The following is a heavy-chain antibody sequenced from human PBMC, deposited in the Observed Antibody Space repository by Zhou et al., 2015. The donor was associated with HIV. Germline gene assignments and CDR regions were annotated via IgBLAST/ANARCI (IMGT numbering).Heavy chain of an antibody. J-gene: IGHJ4*02. CDR3: ATSGQIAVRRFDY. CDR1: GDSFDNFG. D-gene: IGHD2/OR15-2a*01. V-gene: IGHV1-69*01. CDR2: IIPIIGRA. Sequence: QVQLVQSGAEVKKPGSSVKVSCKASGDSFDNFGFSWIRHAPGQGLEWMGGIIPIIGRANYAQDRVTITADETTRTVYMELSSLRSEDTAVYYCATSGQIAVRRFDYWGQGTLVTVSS.